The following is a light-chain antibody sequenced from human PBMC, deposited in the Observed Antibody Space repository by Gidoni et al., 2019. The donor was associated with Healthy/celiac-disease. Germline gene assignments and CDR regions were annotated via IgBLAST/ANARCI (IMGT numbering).Light chain of an antibody. J-gene: IGLJ3*02. CDR1: NVGSKN. CDR3: QVWDSSTRV. V-gene: IGLV3-9*01. CDR2: RDS. Sequence: SYELPQPLSVSVALGPTARITCGGSNVGSKNVHWYRQKPGQSPVLVIYRDSNRPTGIPERFSGSNSGNTATLTIRRAQAGDEADYYCQVWDSSTRVFGGGTKLTVL.